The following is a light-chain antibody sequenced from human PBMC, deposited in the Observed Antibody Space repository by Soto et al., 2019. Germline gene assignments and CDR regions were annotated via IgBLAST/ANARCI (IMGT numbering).Light chain of an antibody. CDR1: QSISIW. J-gene: IGKJ1*01. V-gene: IGKV1-5*03. CDR2: KAS. Sequence: DIQMTQSPSTLSGSVGDRVTITCRASQSISIWLAWYQQKPGKAPRILIYKASSLESGVPSRFSGSGSGTEFTLTISSLQPDDFATYYCQQYSTYTPRTFGQGTKVDIK. CDR3: QQYSTYTPRT.